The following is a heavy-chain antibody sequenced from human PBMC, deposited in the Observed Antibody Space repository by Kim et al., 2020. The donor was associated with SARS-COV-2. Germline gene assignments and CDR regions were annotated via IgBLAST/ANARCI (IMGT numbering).Heavy chain of an antibody. CDR2: ISSSGSTI. V-gene: IGHV3-48*03. CDR1: GFTFSSYE. D-gene: IGHD3-16*01. CDR3: ARGTKISVWDAFDI. J-gene: IGHJ3*02. Sequence: GGSLRLSCAASGFTFSSYEMNWVRQAPGKGLEWVSYISSSGSTIYYADSVKGRFTISRDNAKNSLYLQMNSLRAEDTAVYYCARGTKISVWDAFDIWGQGTMVTVSS.